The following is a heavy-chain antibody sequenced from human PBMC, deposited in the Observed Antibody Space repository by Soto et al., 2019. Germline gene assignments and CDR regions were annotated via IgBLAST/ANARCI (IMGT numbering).Heavy chain of an antibody. CDR2: IIPIFGTA. Sequence: SVKVSCKASGGTFSSYAISWVRQAPGQGLEWMGGIIPIFGTANYAQKFQGRVTVTADESTSTAYMELSSLRSEDTAVYYCARGVQLVPDAFDIWGQGTMVTVSS. D-gene: IGHD1-1*01. CDR1: GGTFSSYA. V-gene: IGHV1-69*13. CDR3: ARGVQLVPDAFDI. J-gene: IGHJ3*02.